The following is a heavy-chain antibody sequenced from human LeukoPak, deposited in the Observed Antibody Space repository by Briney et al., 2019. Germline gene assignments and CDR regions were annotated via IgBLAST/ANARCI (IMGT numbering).Heavy chain of an antibody. CDR3: AFVGFHNVY. Sequence: GSLRLSCAASGFTFSSYAMSWVRQAPGKGLEWVSVITGSGGSTYYADSVKGRFTISRDNSKNTFCLQMNSLRAEDTAIYYCAFVGFHNVYWGQGSLVTVSS. CDR1: GFTFSSYA. CDR2: ITGSGGST. D-gene: IGHD1-20*01. J-gene: IGHJ1*01. V-gene: IGHV3-23*01.